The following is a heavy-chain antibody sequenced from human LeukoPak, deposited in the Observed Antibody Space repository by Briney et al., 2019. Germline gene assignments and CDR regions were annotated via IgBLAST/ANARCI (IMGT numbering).Heavy chain of an antibody. V-gene: IGHV1-2*02. CDR3: ARGRSNLGDPAADY. Sequence: ASVKVSCKASGYTFTGYYMHWVRQAPGQGLEWMGWIIPNSGGTNYALKFQGRVTMTRDTSISTAYMELSRLGSDDTAVYYCARGRSNLGDPAADYWGQGTLVTVSS. CDR1: GYTFTGYY. D-gene: IGHD6-13*01. J-gene: IGHJ4*02. CDR2: IIPNSGGT.